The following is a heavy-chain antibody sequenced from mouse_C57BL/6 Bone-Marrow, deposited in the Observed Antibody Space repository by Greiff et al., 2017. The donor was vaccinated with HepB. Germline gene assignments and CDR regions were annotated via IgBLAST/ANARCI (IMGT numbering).Heavy chain of an antibody. CDR1: GYTFTDYS. CDR2: INPNNGGT. V-gene: IGHV1-18*01. J-gene: IGHJ2*01. Sequence: VQLQQSGPELVKPGASVKIPCKASGYTFTDYSMDWVKQSHGKSLEWIGDINPNNGGTIYNQKFKGKATLTVDKSSSTAYMELRSLTSEDTAVYYCARRDTTVVATFDYWGQGTTLTVSS. CDR3: ARRDTTVVATFDY. D-gene: IGHD1-1*01.